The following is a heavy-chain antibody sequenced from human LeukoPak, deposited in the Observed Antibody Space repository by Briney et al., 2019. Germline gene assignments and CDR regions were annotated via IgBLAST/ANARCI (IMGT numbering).Heavy chain of an antibody. V-gene: IGHV3-7*01. CDR1: GFTFTRSW. D-gene: IGHD6-19*01. CDR3: ARDSALGYNTGWYEASY. CDR2: IKEDGTQT. J-gene: IGHJ4*02. Sequence: GGSLRLSCAASGFTFTRSWMSWVRQAPGKGLEWVASIKEDGTQTYYVDSVKGRFTISRDNAKNSLYLQMHSLRAEDTAVYYCARDSALGYNTGWYEASYWGQGTLVTVSS.